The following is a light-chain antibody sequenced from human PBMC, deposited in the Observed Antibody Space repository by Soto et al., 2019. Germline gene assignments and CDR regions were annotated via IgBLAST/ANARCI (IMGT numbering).Light chain of an antibody. CDR1: NIGSKS. CDR3: QVWDSSSDHRVV. V-gene: IGLV3-21*02. Sequence: SYELTQAPSVSVAPGQTARITCGGNNIGSKSVHWYQQKAGQAPVLVVYDDRDRPPGIPERFSGSNSGNTATLNINRVEAGDEADYHCQVWDSSSDHRVVFGGGTKLTVL. CDR2: DDR. J-gene: IGLJ2*01.